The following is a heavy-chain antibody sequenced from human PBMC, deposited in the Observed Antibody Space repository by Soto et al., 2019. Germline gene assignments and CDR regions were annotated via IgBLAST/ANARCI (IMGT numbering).Heavy chain of an antibody. CDR1: GYTFTAYY. D-gene: IGHD7-27*01. CDR2: INPNSGGT. J-gene: IGHJ6*02. V-gene: IGHV1-2*02. Sequence: ASVKFSCKASGYTFTAYYIHWVRQAPGQGLEWMGWINPNSGGTNYAQKFQGRVTMTRDTSISTAYMELSRLRSDDTAVYYCARENAGDTYYYYYGMDVWGQGTTVT. CDR3: ARENAGDTYYYYYGMDV.